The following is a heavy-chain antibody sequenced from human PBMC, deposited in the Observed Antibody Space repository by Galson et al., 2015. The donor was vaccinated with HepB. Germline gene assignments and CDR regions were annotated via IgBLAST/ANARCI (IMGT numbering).Heavy chain of an antibody. CDR1: GGSISSSSYY. V-gene: IGHV4-39*01. Sequence: SETLSLTCTVSGGSISSSSYYWGWIRQPPGKGLEWIGSIYYSGSTYYNPSLKSRVTISVDTSKNQFSLKLSSVTAADTAVYYCARTGLDSLDYWGQGTLVTVSS. D-gene: IGHD3-22*01. CDR3: ARTGLDSLDY. CDR2: IYYSGST. J-gene: IGHJ4*02.